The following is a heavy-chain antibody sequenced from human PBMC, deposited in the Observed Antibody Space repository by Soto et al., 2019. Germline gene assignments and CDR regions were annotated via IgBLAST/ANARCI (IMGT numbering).Heavy chain of an antibody. V-gene: IGHV1-3*01. Sequence: ASVKVSCKASGYTFTSYAMHWVRQAPGQRLEWMGWINAGNGNTKYSQKFQGRVTITRDTSASTAYMELSSLRSEDTAVYYCARDLIVVVPAASPGWYYYYGMDVWGQGTTVTVSS. CDR3: ARDLIVVVPAASPGWYYYYGMDV. J-gene: IGHJ6*02. CDR1: GYTFTSYA. CDR2: INAGNGNT. D-gene: IGHD2-2*01.